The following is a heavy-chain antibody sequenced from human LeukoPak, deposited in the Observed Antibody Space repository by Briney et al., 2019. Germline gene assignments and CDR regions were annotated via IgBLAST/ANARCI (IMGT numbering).Heavy chain of an antibody. D-gene: IGHD5-24*01. Sequence: GGSLRLSCAPSGFTFRNYAMHWVRQAPGKGLEWVAVISYAGSNEHYADSVKGRFTISRDNSKNTLFLQMNSLRAEDTAVYYCARGDFRWEMATTIAFDVWGQGTMVTVSS. CDR1: GFTFRNYA. V-gene: IGHV3-30*04. J-gene: IGHJ3*01. CDR2: ISYAGSNE. CDR3: ARGDFRWEMATTIAFDV.